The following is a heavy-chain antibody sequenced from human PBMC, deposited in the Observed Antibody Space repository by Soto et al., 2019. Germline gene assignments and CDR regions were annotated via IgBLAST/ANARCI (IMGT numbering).Heavy chain of an antibody. CDR1: GFTFSSYG. CDR3: ARGRLRFDP. J-gene: IGHJ5*02. CDR2: IWYDGSNK. D-gene: IGHD6-25*01. V-gene: IGHV3-33*01. Sequence: QVQLVESGGGVVQPGRSLRLSCAASGFTFSSYGMHWVRQAPGKGLEWVAVIWYDGSNKYYADSVKGRFTISRDNSKNTLYLQMKSLRAEDTAVYYCARGRLRFDPWGQGTLVTVSS.